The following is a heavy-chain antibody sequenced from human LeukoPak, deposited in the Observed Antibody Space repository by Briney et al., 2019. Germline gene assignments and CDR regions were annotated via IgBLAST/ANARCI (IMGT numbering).Heavy chain of an antibody. CDR3: ARGRQSSSHSDY. CDR1: GFTFSSYW. J-gene: IGHJ4*02. Sequence: PGGSLRLSCAASGFTFSSYWMHWVRQAPGKGLVWVSRINSDGNSTNYADSVKGRFTISRDNAKNSLYLQMNSLRAEDTAVYYCARGRQSSSHSDYWGQGTLVTVSS. V-gene: IGHV3-74*01. CDR2: INSDGNST. D-gene: IGHD2-2*01.